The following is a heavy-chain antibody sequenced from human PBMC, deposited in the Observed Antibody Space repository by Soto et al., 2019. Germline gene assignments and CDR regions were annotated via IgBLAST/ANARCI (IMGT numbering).Heavy chain of an antibody. V-gene: IGHV4-30-2*01. D-gene: IGHD3-16*02. CDR1: GGSVTSGGHS. CDR3: ARGDTRLGELSHDY. Sequence: LSLTCVVSGGSVTSGGHSWSWIRQPPGKGLEWVASIYQSEYAYYNPSLRSRVAISVDRSNNQVSLKVTSVTAADTAVYFCARGDTRLGELSHDYWGQGTLVTVSS. J-gene: IGHJ4*02. CDR2: IYQSEYA.